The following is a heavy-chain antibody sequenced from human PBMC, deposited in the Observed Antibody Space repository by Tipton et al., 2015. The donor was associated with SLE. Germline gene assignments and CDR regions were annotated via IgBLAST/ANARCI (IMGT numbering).Heavy chain of an antibody. V-gene: IGHV4-31*03. CDR1: GGSISSGGYY. CDR2: IYYSGST. J-gene: IGHJ3*02. CDR3: ARDPPGGLGDAFDI. Sequence: TLSLTCTVSGGSISSGGYYWSWIRQHPGKGLEWIGYIYYSGSTYYNPSLKSRVTISVDTSTNQFSLKLSSVTAADTAVYYCARDPPGGLGDAFDIWGQGTMVTVSS. D-gene: IGHD1-14*01.